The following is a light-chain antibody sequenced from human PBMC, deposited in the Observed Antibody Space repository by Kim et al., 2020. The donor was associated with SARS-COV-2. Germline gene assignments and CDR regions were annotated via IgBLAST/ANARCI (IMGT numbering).Light chain of an antibody. CDR2: DAS. CDR1: QDISNY. V-gene: IGKV1-33*01. Sequence: DIQMTQSPSSLSASVGDRVTITCQASQDISNYLNWYQQKPGKAPKLLIYDASNLETGVPSRFSGSGSGTDFTFTIRSLQPEDIATYYCQQCDNLPPTFGGGTKVDIK. J-gene: IGKJ4*01. CDR3: QQCDNLPPT.